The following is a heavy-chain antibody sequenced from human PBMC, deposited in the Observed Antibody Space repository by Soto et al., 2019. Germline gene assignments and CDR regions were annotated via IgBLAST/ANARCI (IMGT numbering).Heavy chain of an antibody. CDR1: GFTFSSYA. J-gene: IGHJ1*01. D-gene: IGHD6-19*01. V-gene: IGHV3-23*01. CDR3: AKGVPGIYVAGTGYYQQ. CDR2: ISGSGDST. Sequence: GGSLRLSCAASGFTFSSYAMSWVRQAPGKGLEWVSGISGSGDSTYYADSVKGRFTISRDNSKNTLYLQMNSLRAEDTAVYYCAKGVPGIYVAGTGYYQQWGQGTLVTVSS.